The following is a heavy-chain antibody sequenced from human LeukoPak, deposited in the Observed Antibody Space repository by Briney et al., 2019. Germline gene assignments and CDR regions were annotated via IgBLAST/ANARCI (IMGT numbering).Heavy chain of an antibody. V-gene: IGHV1-69*13. CDR3: ARDPCQVGGLCLWSGYSGFDY. CDR1: GGTFSSYA. D-gene: IGHD3-3*01. J-gene: IGHJ4*02. Sequence: ASVKVSCKASGGTFSSYAISWVRQAPGQGLEWMGGIIPIFGTANYAQKFQGRATITADESTSTAYMELSSLRSEDTAVYYCARDPCQVGGLCLWSGYSGFDYWGQGTLVTVSS. CDR2: IIPIFGTA.